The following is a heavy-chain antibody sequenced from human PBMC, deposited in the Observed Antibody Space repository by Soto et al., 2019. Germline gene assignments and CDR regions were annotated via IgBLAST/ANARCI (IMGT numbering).Heavy chain of an antibody. J-gene: IGHJ6*02. V-gene: IGHV3-30*18. CDR1: GFTFSSYG. CDR3: AKDREGEWEWYGGIDV. D-gene: IGHD1-26*01. Sequence: QVQLVESGGGVVQPGRSLRLSCAASGFTFSSYGMHWVRQAPGKGLEWVAVISYDGSNKYYADSVKGRFTISRDNSKNTLYLQMNSLRAEDTAVYYCAKDREGEWEWYGGIDVWGQGTTVTVSS. CDR2: ISYDGSNK.